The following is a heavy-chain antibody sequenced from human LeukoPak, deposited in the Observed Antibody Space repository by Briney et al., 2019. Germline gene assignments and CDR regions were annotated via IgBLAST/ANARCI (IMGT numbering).Heavy chain of an antibody. CDR1: GFTFSSSS. J-gene: IGHJ4*02. V-gene: IGHV3-9*01. Sequence: GGSLRLSCAGSGFTFSSSSMNWVRQAPGKGLEWVSGISWSGGNIGYADSVKGRFTISRDNAKNSLYLQMNSLRAEDAALYYCAKASDCSSTSCQSPGLDYWGQGTLVTVSS. CDR2: ISWSGGNI. CDR3: AKASDCSSTSCQSPGLDY. D-gene: IGHD2-2*01.